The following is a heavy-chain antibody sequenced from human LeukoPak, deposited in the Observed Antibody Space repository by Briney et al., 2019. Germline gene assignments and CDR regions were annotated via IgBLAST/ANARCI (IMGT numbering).Heavy chain of an antibody. CDR1: RFTFNSYA. CDR3: AKDFCNDGSCPPDY. D-gene: IGHD2-15*01. Sequence: PGGSLRLSCAASRFTFNSYAMHWVRQASGKGLEWVAVIAYDGNNKYYADSVKGRFIISRDNSRNTLYLQMNSLRAEDTAVYFCAKDFCNDGSCPPDYWGQGTLVTVSS. CDR2: IAYDGNNK. V-gene: IGHV3-30-3*01. J-gene: IGHJ4*02.